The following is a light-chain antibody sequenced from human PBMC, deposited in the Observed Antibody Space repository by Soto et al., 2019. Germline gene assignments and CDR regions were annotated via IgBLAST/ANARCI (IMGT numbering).Light chain of an antibody. J-gene: IGKJ1*01. CDR3: MQAVQTPRT. CDR2: LGS. CDR1: QSLLHSNGNIY. V-gene: IGKV2-28*01. Sequence: DIALTQSPLSLPVTPGEPASISCRSSQSLLHSNGNIYLDWYLQKPGQSPQLLIYLGSIRASGVPDRFSGSGSGTDFTLKITRVEAEDVGVYYCMQAVQTPRTFGQGTKVEIK.